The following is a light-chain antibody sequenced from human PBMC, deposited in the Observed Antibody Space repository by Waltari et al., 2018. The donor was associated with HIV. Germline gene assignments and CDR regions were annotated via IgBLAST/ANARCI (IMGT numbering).Light chain of an antibody. Sequence: LTQPASVSGSPGQSITISCSGTNDDIGSYIYVSWYQQHPGKAPKLLIYEVSSRPSGVSGRFSGSKSGHTASLTISGIQTEDEAHYYCTSYTSASTVVFGGGTKLTVL. J-gene: IGLJ2*01. CDR1: NDDIGSYIY. CDR2: EVS. CDR3: TSYTSASTVV. V-gene: IGLV2-14*01.